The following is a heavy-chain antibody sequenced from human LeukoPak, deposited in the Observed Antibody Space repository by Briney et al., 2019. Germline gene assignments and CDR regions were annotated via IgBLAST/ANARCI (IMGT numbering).Heavy chain of an antibody. CDR3: ARDVSGYSSSWYRGYFDY. D-gene: IGHD6-13*01. V-gene: IGHV1-69*06. CDR2: IIPIFGTA. J-gene: IGHJ4*02. Sequence: SVKVSCKASGGTFSSYAISWVRQAPGQGLEWMGGIIPIFGTANYAQKFQGRVTITADKSTSTAYMELSSLRSEDTAVYYCARDVSGYSSSWYRGYFDYWGQGTLVTVSS. CDR1: GGTFSSYA.